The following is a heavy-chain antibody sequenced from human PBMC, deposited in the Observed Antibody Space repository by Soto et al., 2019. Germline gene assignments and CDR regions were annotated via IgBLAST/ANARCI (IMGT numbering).Heavy chain of an antibody. V-gene: IGHV1-18*01. CDR1: GGTFSTSS. CDR3: ARDGGYYSDY. D-gene: IGHD3-10*01. Sequence: ASVKVSCKASGGTFSTSSINWVRQAPGQRPEWMGWISAYNGNTNYAQKLQGRVTMTTDTSTSTAYMELRSLRSDDTAVYYCARDGGYYSDYWGQGTLVTVSS. J-gene: IGHJ4*02. CDR2: ISAYNGNT.